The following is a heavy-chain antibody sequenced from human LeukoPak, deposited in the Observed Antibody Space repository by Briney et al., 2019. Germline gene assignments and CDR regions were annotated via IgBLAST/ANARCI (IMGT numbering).Heavy chain of an antibody. CDR2: ISSSISIT. CDR3: AKDVSSSFDY. V-gene: IGHV3-48*01. D-gene: IGHD6-6*01. Sequence: GGSLRLSCAASGFTFSTYTMNWLRQAPGKGLEWVSYISSSISITYYADSVKGRFTISRDNSKNTLYLQMNSLRAEDTAVYYCAKDVSSSFDYWGQGTLVTVSS. CDR1: GFTFSTYT. J-gene: IGHJ4*02.